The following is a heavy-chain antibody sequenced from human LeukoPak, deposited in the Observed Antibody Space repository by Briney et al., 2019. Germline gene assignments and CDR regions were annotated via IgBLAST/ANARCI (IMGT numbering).Heavy chain of an antibody. D-gene: IGHD2-2*01. Sequence: GGSLRLSCAASGFTFSSYGMHWVRQAPGKGLEWVEVIWYDGSNKYYADSVKGRFTISRDNSKNTLYLQMNSLRAEDTAVYYCARDIGLAVVVPAALDYWGQGTLVTVSS. CDR2: IWYDGSNK. V-gene: IGHV3-33*01. CDR3: ARDIGLAVVVPAALDY. J-gene: IGHJ4*02. CDR1: GFTFSSYG.